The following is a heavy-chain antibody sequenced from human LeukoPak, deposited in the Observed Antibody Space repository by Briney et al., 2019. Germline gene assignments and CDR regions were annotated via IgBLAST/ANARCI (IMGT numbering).Heavy chain of an antibody. CDR2: SSAYNGNT. CDR3: ARGPYYYDSSGYLGTFDI. Sequence: ASVKVSCKASGYTFTSYGISWVRQAPGQGLEWVGWSSAYNGNTNYAQKLQGRVTMTTDTSTSTAYMELRSLRSDDTAVYYCARGPYYYDSSGYLGTFDIWGQGTMVTVSS. J-gene: IGHJ3*02. CDR1: GYTFTSYG. D-gene: IGHD3-22*01. V-gene: IGHV1-18*01.